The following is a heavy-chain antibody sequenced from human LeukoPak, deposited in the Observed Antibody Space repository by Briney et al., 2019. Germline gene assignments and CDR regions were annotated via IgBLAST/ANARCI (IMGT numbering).Heavy chain of an antibody. CDR1: GGTFSSYA. Sequence: SVKVCCKASGGTFSSYAISWVRQAPGQGVEWMGRIIPILGIANYAQKFQGRVTITADKSTSTAYMELSSLRSEDTAVYYCARGEMATINDAFDIWGQGTMVTVSS. V-gene: IGHV1-69*04. CDR2: IIPILGIA. J-gene: IGHJ3*02. CDR3: ARGEMATINDAFDI. D-gene: IGHD5-24*01.